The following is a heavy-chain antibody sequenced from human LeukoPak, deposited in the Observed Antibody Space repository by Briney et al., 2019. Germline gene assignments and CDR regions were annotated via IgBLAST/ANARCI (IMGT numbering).Heavy chain of an antibody. V-gene: IGHV3-7*03. D-gene: IGHD1-26*01. J-gene: IGHJ4*02. CDR3: KAGAT. CDR1: GFTFSSYA. CDR2: IKQDGSEK. Sequence: GRSLRLSCAASGFTFSSYAMHWVRQAPGKGLEWVANIKQDGSEKYYVDSVRGRFTISRDNAKSSLFLEMNSLRAEDTAVYYCKAGATWGPGTLVTVSS.